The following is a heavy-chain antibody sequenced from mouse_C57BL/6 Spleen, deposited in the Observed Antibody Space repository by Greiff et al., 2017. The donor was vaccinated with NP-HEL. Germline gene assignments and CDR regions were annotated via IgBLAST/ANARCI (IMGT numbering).Heavy chain of an antibody. Sequence: QVQLQQPGAELVRPGSSVKLSCKASGYTFTSYWMHWVKQRPRQGLEWIGNIDPSDSETHYNQKFKDKATLTVAKSSSTAYMQHSSLTTEDSSVYNCAREGGSRWYDLDYWGQGTTLTVSS. CDR1: GYTFTSYW. CDR3: AREGGSRWYDLDY. J-gene: IGHJ2*01. D-gene: IGHD1-1*01. V-gene: IGHV1-52*01. CDR2: IDPSDSET.